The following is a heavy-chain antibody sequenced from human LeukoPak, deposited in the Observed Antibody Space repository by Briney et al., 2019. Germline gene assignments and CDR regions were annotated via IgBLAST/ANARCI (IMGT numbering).Heavy chain of an antibody. D-gene: IGHD3-9*01. CDR1: GFTFDDCA. J-gene: IGHJ4*02. CDR2: ISWDGGST. Sequence: GGSLRLSCAASGFTFDDCAMHWVRQAPGKGLEWVSLISWDGGSTYYADSVKGRFTISRDNSKNSLYLQMNSLRAEDTALYYCAKGQLYYDILTGAFDFDYWGQGTLVTVSS. CDR3: AKGQLYYDILTGAFDFDY. V-gene: IGHV3-43D*03.